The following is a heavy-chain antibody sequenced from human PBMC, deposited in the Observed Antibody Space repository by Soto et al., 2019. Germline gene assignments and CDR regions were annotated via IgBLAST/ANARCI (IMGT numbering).Heavy chain of an antibody. CDR2: ISSSSSTI. D-gene: IGHD3-3*01. CDR3: ARPIYDFGSVYYFIPSTGFDY. V-gene: IGHV3-48*01. CDR1: GFTFSSYS. J-gene: IGHJ4*02. Sequence: EVQLVESGGGLVQPGGSLRLSCAASGFTFSSYSMNWVRQAPGKGLEWVSYISSSSSTISYADSVKGRFTISRDNAKNARYLQMNGLRAEDTSVYYCARPIYDFGSVYYFIPSTGFDYWGQGTLVTVSS.